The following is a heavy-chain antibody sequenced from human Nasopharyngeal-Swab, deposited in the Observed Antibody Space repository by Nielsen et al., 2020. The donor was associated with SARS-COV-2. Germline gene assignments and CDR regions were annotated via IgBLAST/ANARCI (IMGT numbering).Heavy chain of an antibody. V-gene: IGHV3-9*01. Sequence: SLKISCAASGFAFDDYAMHWVRLAPGKGLEWVSGISWNGGSLAYAGSVKGRFTISRDNAENSLYLQMNSLRPEDTAVYFCAKDSSVARGLDYWGQGALVTVSS. CDR2: ISWNGGSL. CDR3: AKDSSVARGLDY. D-gene: IGHD3-10*01. CDR1: GFAFDDYA. J-gene: IGHJ4*02.